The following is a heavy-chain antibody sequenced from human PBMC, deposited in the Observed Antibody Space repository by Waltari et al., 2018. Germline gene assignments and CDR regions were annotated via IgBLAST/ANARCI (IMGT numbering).Heavy chain of an antibody. V-gene: IGHV1-69*05. CDR3: AVIVVVVAATTEYYFDY. Sequence: QVQLVQSGAEVKKPGSSVKVSCKASGGTFSSSAISWVRQAPGQGLEWMGGIIPIFGTANYAQKFQGRVTITTDESTSTAYMELSSLRSEDTAVYYCAVIVVVVAATTEYYFDYWGQGTLVTVSS. D-gene: IGHD2-15*01. J-gene: IGHJ4*02. CDR1: GGTFSSSA. CDR2: IIPIFGTA.